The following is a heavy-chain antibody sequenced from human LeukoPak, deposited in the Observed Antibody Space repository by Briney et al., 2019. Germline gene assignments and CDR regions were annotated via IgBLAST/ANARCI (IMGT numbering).Heavy chain of an antibody. V-gene: IGHV4-59*01. J-gene: IGHJ6*03. CDR1: GGSISSCY. CDR3: ARMVGWGARRHYYYYMDV. CDR2: IYYSGST. Sequence: SETLSLTCTVSGGSISSCYWSWIRQPPGKGLEWIGYIYYSGSTNYNPSLKSRVTISVDTSKNQFSLNLSSVTAADTAVYYCARMVGWGARRHYYYYMDVWGKGTTVTIS. D-gene: IGHD1-26*01.